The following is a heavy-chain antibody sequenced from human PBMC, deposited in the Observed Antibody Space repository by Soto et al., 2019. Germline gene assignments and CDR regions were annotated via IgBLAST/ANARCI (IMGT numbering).Heavy chain of an antibody. J-gene: IGHJ6*03. V-gene: IGHV6-1*01. D-gene: IGHD3-10*01. CDR3: ARRAMVRGVTSYYYYYYMDV. Sequence: SQTLSLTCAISGDSVSSNSAAWNWIRQSPSRGLEWLGRTYYRSKWYNDYAVSVKSRITINPDTSKNQFSLQLNSETPEDTAVYYCARRAMVRGVTSYYYYYYMDVWGKGTTVTVSS. CDR2: TYYRSKWYN. CDR1: GDSVSSNSAA.